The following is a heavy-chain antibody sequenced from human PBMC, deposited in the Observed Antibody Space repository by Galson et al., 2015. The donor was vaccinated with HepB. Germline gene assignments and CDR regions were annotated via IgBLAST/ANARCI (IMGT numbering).Heavy chain of an antibody. V-gene: IGHV3-48*04. CDR1: GLTFNTYT. J-gene: IGHJ5*02. D-gene: IGHD4-23*01. CDR3: ARGHGGSSAT. Sequence: SLRLSCAASGLTFNTYTVTWVRQAPGKGLEWLSCISTSDDSVYYADSVKGRFSISIDNSRSSVYLQMSSLRVEDTAVYFCARGHGGSSATWGQGTLVTVSS. CDR2: ISTSDDSV.